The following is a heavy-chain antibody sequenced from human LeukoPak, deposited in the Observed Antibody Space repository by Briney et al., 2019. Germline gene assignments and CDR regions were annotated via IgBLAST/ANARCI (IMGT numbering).Heavy chain of an antibody. V-gene: IGHV3-53*01. CDR2: IFSGGST. J-gene: IGHJ4*02. CDR1: GFTVSSNY. CDR3: ARDLKTSGWYGDFDY. D-gene: IGHD6-19*01. Sequence: TGGSLRLSCVASGFTVSSNYMSWVRQAPGKGLEWVSAIFSGGSTFYADSVTGRFTISRDNSKNTVYLEMNSLRAEDTAGYYCARDLKTSGWYGDFDYWGQGTLVTVSS.